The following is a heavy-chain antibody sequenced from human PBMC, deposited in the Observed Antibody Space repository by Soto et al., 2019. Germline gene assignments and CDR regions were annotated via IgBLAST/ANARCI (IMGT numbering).Heavy chain of an antibody. J-gene: IGHJ4*02. CDR3: AKDIRDMGPYYFDY. CDR2: ISYDGNNK. V-gene: IGHV3-30*18. Sequence: GGSLRLSCAASGFTFSNFGMHWVRQAPGKGLEWVAVISYDGNNKHYADSVKGRFTVSRDNSKSTLNLQMNSLRAEDTAVYYCAKDIRDMGPYYFDYWGRGTLVTVSS. CDR1: GFTFSNFG. D-gene: IGHD2-15*01.